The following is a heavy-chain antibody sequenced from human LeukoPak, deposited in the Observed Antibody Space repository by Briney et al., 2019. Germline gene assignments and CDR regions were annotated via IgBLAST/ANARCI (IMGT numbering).Heavy chain of an antibody. Sequence: GGSLRLSCAASGFSSSTYAMSWVRQAPGKGLEWVSGISWNSGSIGYADSVKGRFTISRDNAKNSLYLQMNSLRAEDTALYYCAKAGQLVGGFDYWGQGTLVTVSS. D-gene: IGHD6-6*01. J-gene: IGHJ4*02. CDR3: AKAGQLVGGFDY. V-gene: IGHV3-9*02. CDR1: GFSSSTYA. CDR2: ISWNSGSI.